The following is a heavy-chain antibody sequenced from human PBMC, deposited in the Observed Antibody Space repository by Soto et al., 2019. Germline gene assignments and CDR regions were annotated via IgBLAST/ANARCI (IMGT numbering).Heavy chain of an antibody. Sequence: SETLSLTCTVSGGSISSSSYYWSWIRQPPGKGLEWIGSGYNSGSTHSNPSLQSRVTISLDTSKNHFSLKLSSVTAADTAVYYCARNYYDGSGYFYWGQGTLVTVSS. D-gene: IGHD3-22*01. J-gene: IGHJ4*02. CDR1: GGSISSSSYY. CDR3: ARNYYDGSGYFY. CDR2: GYNSGST. V-gene: IGHV4-39*01.